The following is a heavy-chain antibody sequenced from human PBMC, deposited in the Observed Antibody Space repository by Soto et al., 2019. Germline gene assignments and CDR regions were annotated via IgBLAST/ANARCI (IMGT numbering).Heavy chain of an antibody. V-gene: IGHV3-43D*04. CDR3: AKDFLNYGDYSDYYYYYGMDV. CDR2: ISWDGGST. Sequence: PGGSLRLSCAASGFTFDDYAMHWVRQAPGKGLEWVSLISWDGGSTYYADSVKGRFTISRDNSKNSLYLQMNSLRAEDTALYYCAKDFLNYGDYSDYYYYYGMDVWGQGTTVTVS. D-gene: IGHD4-17*01. CDR1: GFTFDDYA. J-gene: IGHJ6*02.